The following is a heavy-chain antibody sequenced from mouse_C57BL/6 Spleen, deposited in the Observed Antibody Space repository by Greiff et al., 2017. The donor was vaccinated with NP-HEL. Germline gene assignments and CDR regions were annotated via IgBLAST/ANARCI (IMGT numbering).Heavy chain of an antibody. V-gene: IGHV1-36*01. CDR2: VYPYNGGT. CDR3: ARMRDFYYYGSSSFDY. Sequence: EVQLKQSGPVLVKPGPSVKISCKASGFTFTDYYMHWVKQSHGKSLEWIGLVYPYNGGTSYNQKFKGKATLTVDTSSSTAYMELNSLTSEDSAVYYCARMRDFYYYGSSSFDYWGQGTTLTVSS. J-gene: IGHJ2*01. D-gene: IGHD1-1*01. CDR1: GFTFTDYY.